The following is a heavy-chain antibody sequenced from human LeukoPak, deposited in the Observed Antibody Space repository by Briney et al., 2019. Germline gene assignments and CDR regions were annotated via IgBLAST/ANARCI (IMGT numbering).Heavy chain of an antibody. J-gene: IGHJ4*02. V-gene: IGHV1-18*01. CDR2: ISAYNGNT. D-gene: IGHD4-17*01. CDR1: GYTFTSYG. CDR3: ARVLDDYGDYVFAY. Sequence: ASVKVSCKASGYTFTSYGISWVRQAPGQGLEWMGWISAYNGNTNYAQKLQGRVTMTTDTFTSTAYMELRSLRSDDTAVYYCARVLDDYGDYVFAYWGQGTLVTVSS.